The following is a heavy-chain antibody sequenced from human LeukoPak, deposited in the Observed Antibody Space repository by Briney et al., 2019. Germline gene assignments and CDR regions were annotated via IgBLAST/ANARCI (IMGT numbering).Heavy chain of an antibody. V-gene: IGHV3-23*01. CDR3: ANSPLWALFFDY. D-gene: IGHD3-10*01. CDR1: GFTFSSYA. J-gene: IGHJ4*02. CDR2: ISGSGGST. Sequence: PGGSLRHSCAASGFTFSSYAMSWLRQAPGKGLEWVSAISGSGGSTYYADSVKGRFTISRDNSKNTLYLQMHSFGAEDTTVYYCANSPLWALFFDYRRQGTLVTVSS.